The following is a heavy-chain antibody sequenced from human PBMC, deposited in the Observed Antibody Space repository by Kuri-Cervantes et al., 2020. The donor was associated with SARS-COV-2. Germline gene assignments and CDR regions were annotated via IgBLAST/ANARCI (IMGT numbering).Heavy chain of an antibody. CDR2: ISGSGGST. V-gene: IGHV3-23*01. D-gene: IGHD5-12*01. CDR3: AKDRGYSTGYFGY. Sequence: GESLKISCAASGFTFSSYAMSWVRQAPGKGLEWVSAISGSGGSTYYADSVKGRFTISRDNSKNTLYLQMTSLRAEDTAVYYCAKDRGYSTGYFGYWGQGTLVTVSS. J-gene: IGHJ4*02. CDR1: GFTFSSYA.